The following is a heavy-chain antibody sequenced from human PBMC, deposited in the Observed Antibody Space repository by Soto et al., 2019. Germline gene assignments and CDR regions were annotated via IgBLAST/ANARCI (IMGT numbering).Heavy chain of an antibody. V-gene: IGHV1-8*01. J-gene: IGHJ6*03. Sequence: ASVKVSCKASGYTFTSYDINWVRQATGQGLEWMGWMNPNSGNTGYAQKFQGRVTMTRNTSISTAYMELSSLRSEDTAVYYCARGQEWNYYYYYMDVWGKGTTVTVSS. CDR3: ARGQEWNYYYYYMDV. CDR2: MNPNSGNT. CDR1: GYTFTSYD. D-gene: IGHD2-8*01.